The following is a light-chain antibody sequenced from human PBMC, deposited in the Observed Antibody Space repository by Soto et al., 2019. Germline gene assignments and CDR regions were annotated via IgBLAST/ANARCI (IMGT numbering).Light chain of an antibody. CDR3: QQYKSQSST. V-gene: IGKV1-5*03. CDR1: QSISSW. Sequence: DTQMTQSPSTLSASVGDRVTITCRASQSISSWLSWYQQRPGRAPKLLIYKASTLGSGVPLRFSGSGSGTEFTLTISSLQPDYFATYYCQQYKSQSSTFGQGTRVEIK. J-gene: IGKJ1*01. CDR2: KAS.